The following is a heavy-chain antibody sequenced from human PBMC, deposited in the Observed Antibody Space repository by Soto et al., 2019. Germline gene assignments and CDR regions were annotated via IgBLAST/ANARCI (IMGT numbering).Heavy chain of an antibody. CDR3: ARGGPSSGWYGY. V-gene: IGHV1-69*02. Sequence: QVQLVQSGAEVKKPGSSVKVSCKASGGTFSSYTIGWVRQAPGQGLEWMGRIIPILGIANYAQKFQGRVTITADKSTSTAYMELSSLRSEDTAVYYCARGGPSSGWYGYWGQGTLVTVSS. J-gene: IGHJ4*02. CDR2: IIPILGIA. CDR1: GGTFSSYT. D-gene: IGHD6-19*01.